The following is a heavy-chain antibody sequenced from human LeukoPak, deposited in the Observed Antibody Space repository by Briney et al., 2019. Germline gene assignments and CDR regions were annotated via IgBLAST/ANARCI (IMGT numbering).Heavy chain of an antibody. Sequence: PSETLTLTCTVSGGSISSHYWSWIRQPPGKGLEWIGYIYYSGSTNYNPSLKSRVTISVDTSKNQFSLKLSSVTAADTAVYYCARGIVVVPAAILRDTYYYYYYMDVWGKGTTVTVSS. V-gene: IGHV4-59*11. J-gene: IGHJ6*03. CDR1: GGSISSHY. CDR3: ARGIVVVPAAILRDTYYYYYYMDV. D-gene: IGHD2-2*02. CDR2: IYYSGST.